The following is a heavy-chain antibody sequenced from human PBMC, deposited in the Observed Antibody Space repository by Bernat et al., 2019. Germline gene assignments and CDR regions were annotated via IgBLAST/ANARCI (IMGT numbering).Heavy chain of an antibody. CDR3: ARDRGYDSGGFDY. CDR1: GFTFSTYA. D-gene: IGHD3-22*01. CDR2: ILSDGNNK. Sequence: QVQLVESGGGVVQPGRSQRLSCAASGFTFSTYAIHWVRQAPGKGLEWVSLILSDGNNKYYADSVKRRFSISRDNSRDTLFLQMNSLRPEDTAIYYCARDRGYDSGGFDYWGQGTLVTVSS. J-gene: IGHJ4*02. V-gene: IGHV3-30-3*01.